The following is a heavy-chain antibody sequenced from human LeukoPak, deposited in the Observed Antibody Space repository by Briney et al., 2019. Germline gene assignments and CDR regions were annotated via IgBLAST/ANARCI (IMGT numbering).Heavy chain of an antibody. CDR3: ARALEGWSGYDLGTDQDLDYYYYMDV. Sequence: SETLSLTCTVSGGSISSYYWSWIRQPPGKGLEWIGYIYYSGSTNYNPSLKSRVTISVDTSKNQFSLKLSSVTAADTAVYYCARALEGWSGYDLGTDQDLDYYYYMDVWGKGTTVTISS. V-gene: IGHV4-59*01. CDR2: IYYSGST. D-gene: IGHD5-12*01. CDR1: GGSISSYY. J-gene: IGHJ6*03.